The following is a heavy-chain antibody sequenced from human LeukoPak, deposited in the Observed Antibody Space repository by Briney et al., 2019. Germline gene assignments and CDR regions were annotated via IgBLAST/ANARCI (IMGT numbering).Heavy chain of an antibody. V-gene: IGHV3-21*01. CDR1: GFTFSTYN. CDR3: ARGVLRFLGYDY. CDR2: ISGSSSYI. J-gene: IGHJ4*02. D-gene: IGHD3-3*01. Sequence: GGSLRLSCAASGFTFSTYNMNWVRQAPGKGLEWVSSISGSSSYIYYADSVKGRFSISRDNAKNSLYLQMNSLRAEDTAVYYCARGVLRFLGYDYWGQGTLVTVSS.